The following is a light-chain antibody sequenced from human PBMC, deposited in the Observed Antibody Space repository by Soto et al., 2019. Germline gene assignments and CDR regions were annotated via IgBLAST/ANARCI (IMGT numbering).Light chain of an antibody. CDR2: EVS. CDR3: SSYTTSSIWV. J-gene: IGLJ3*02. V-gene: IGLV2-14*01. Sequence: QSALTQPASVSGSPVQSITLSCSGTSSDVGGYNYVSWYQQHPGKAPKLMIYEVSNRPSGVSNRFSGSKSANTASLTISGLQAEDEAAYYCSSYTTSSIWVFGGGTKLTVL. CDR1: SSDVGGYNY.